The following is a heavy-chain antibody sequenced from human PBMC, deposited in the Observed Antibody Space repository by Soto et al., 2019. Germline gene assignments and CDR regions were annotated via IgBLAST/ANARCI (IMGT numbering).Heavy chain of an antibody. V-gene: IGHV1-8*01. CDR2: ANPSSGNT. CDR3: ARSPACGTCYTDLDL. D-gene: IGHD2-2*02. J-gene: IGHJ4*02. CDR1: GYTFGTYD. Sequence: QVRLVQSGAEVKEPGASVKVSCRASGYTFGTYDINWVRQAAGQELEWLGWANPSSGNTGYAQKFRGRVTMTRDTSITTAYMELSSLTSDDTAVYFCARSPACGTCYTDLDLWGQGTLVTVSS.